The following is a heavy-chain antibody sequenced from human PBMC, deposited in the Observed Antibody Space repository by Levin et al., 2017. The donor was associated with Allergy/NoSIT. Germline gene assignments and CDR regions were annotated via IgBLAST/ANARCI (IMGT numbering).Heavy chain of an antibody. CDR1: GGSFSGYY. Sequence: SQTLSLTCAVYGGSFSGYYWSWIRQPPGKGLEWIGEINHSGSTNYNPSLKSRVTISVDTSKNQFSLKLSSVTAADTAVYYCARDRVFRGYSYRVLVYWGQGTLVTVSS. CDR3: ARDRVFRGYSYRVLVY. J-gene: IGHJ4*02. CDR2: INHSGST. V-gene: IGHV4-34*01. D-gene: IGHD5-18*01.